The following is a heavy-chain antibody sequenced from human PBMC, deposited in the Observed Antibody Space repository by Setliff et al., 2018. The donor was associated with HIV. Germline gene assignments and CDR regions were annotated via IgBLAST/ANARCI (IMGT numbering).Heavy chain of an antibody. D-gene: IGHD3-3*01. Sequence: GGSLRLSCVASGFTFSNFAMHWVRQAPGEGLEWVSVITYDGSRTYYADSVKGRFTISRDNSKNTLFLQMNSLRAEDTAVYYCSGTIFGVVTKWDYWGQGTLVTVSS. J-gene: IGHJ4*02. CDR1: GFTFSNFA. CDR3: SGTIFGVVTKWDY. V-gene: IGHV3-30*07. CDR2: ITYDGSRT.